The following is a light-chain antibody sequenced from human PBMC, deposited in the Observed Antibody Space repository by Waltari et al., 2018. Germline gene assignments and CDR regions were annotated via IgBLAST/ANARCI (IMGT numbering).Light chain of an antibody. CDR3: GADHGSGSNFVYV. J-gene: IGLJ1*01. Sequence: QPVLTQPPSASASLGASVTLTCTLSTGYSNYKEDWYQPRPGKGPRFVMRVGTGGIVGSKGDGIPGRFSVLGSGLNRYLTIKNIQEEDESDYHCGADHGSGSNFVYVFGTGTKVTVL. V-gene: IGLV9-49*01. CDR2: VGTGGIVG. CDR1: TGYSNYK.